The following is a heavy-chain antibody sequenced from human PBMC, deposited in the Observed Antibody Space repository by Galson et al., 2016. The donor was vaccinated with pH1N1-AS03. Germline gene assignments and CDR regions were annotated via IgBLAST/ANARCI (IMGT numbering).Heavy chain of an antibody. J-gene: IGHJ4*02. D-gene: IGHD1-26*01. CDR2: LPYDGSNK. CDR3: AKDKDSYYGPDY. Sequence: SLRLSCAASGFTFSSYGMHWVRQAPGKGLEWLSFLPYDGSNKFYADSVKGRFTISRDNSKSTLYLQMNSLRAEDTAVYYCAKDKDSYYGPDYWGQGTLVTVSS. CDR1: GFTFSSYG. V-gene: IGHV3-30*02.